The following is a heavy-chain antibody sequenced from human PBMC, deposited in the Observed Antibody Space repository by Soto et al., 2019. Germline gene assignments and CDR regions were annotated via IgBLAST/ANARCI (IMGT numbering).Heavy chain of an antibody. CDR2: ISSSGSTI. CDR1: GFTFSSYE. CDR3: ARGLQGYCSSTSCYAPFSTYYFDY. D-gene: IGHD2-2*01. V-gene: IGHV3-48*03. Sequence: AGGSLRLSCAASGFTFSSYEMNWVRQAPGKGLEWVSYISSSGSTIYYADSVKGRFTISRDNAKNSLYLQMNSLRAEDTAVYYCARGLQGYCSSTSCYAPFSTYYFDYWGQGTLVTVSS. J-gene: IGHJ4*02.